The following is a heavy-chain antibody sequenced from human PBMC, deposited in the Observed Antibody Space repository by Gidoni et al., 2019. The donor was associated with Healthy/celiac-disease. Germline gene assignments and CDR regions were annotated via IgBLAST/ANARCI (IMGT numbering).Heavy chain of an antibody. CDR3: AKEGGYDAFDI. CDR2: ISYDGSNK. Sequence: QVQLVESGGGVVQPGRSLRLSCAASGFTFSRYGMHWVRQAPGKGLEWVAVISYDGSNKYYADSVKGRFTISRDNSKNTLYLQMNSLRAEDTAVYYCAKEGGYDAFDIWGQGTMVTVSS. D-gene: IGHD6-13*01. CDR1: GFTFSRYG. J-gene: IGHJ3*02. V-gene: IGHV3-30*18.